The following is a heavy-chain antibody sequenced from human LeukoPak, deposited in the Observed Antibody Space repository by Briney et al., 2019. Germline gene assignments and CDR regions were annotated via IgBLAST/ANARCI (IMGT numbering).Heavy chain of an antibody. CDR3: ASYYDSSGYYPFDY. CDR1: GGSISSYY. J-gene: IGHJ4*02. Sequence: SETLSLTCTVSGGSISSYYWSWIRQPPGKGLEWIGYIYYSGSTNYNPSLKSRVTISVDTSKNRFSLELSSVTAADTAVYYCASYYDSSGYYPFDYWGQGTLVTVSS. CDR2: IYYSGST. D-gene: IGHD3-22*01. V-gene: IGHV4-59*01.